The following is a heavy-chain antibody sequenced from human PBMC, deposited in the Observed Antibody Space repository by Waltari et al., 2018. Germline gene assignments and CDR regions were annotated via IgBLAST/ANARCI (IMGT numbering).Heavy chain of an antibody. J-gene: IGHJ6*02. Sequence: QLQLQESGPGLVKPSETLSLTCTVPGGPISSSTYYWGWIRQTPGKGLECIGSIYYSGTTYHNPSLKSRITISIDTSQNQFSLKLYSVTAADTAVYYCARLPLNYAVDVWGQGTTVTVSS. CDR1: GGPISSSTYY. CDR3: ARLPLNYAVDV. V-gene: IGHV4-39*07. D-gene: IGHD3-9*01. CDR2: IYYSGTT.